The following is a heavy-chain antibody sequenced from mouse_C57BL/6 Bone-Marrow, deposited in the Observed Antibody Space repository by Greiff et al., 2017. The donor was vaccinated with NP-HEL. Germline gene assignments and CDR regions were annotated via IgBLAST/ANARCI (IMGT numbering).Heavy chain of an antibody. CDR2: IYPSDSET. V-gene: IGHV1-61*01. CDR3: ATHTYDNDLDF. D-gene: IGHD2-4*01. CDR1: GYTFTSYW. Sequence: QVQLQQPGAELVRPGSSVKLSCKASGYTFTSYWMDWVKQRPGQGLEWIGNIYPSDSETHYNQKFKDKATLTVDKSSSTAYMQLRSLTSEDSAVYYSATHTYDNDLDFWGQGTTLTVSS. J-gene: IGHJ2*01.